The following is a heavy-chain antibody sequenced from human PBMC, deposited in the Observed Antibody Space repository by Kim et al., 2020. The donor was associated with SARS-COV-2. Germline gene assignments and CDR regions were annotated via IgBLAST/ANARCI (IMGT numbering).Heavy chain of an antibody. D-gene: IGHD5-12*01. J-gene: IGHJ4*02. Sequence: SETLSLTCSVSGDSVSSNYWSWIRQPPGKGLEWIGYIFYRGSNDYDYNPSLKSRVTMSVDTSKNQFSLTLSSVSAADTAVYYCARGRDGSNSKEYDYWGQGTLVTVSS. CDR3: ARGRDGSNSKEYDY. V-gene: IGHV4-59*02. CDR2: IFYRGSNDY. CDR1: GDSVSSNY.